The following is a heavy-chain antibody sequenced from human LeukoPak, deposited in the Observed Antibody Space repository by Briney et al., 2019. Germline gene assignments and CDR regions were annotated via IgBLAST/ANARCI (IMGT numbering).Heavy chain of an antibody. CDR1: GFTFRNYA. Sequence: GGSLRLSCAASGFTFRNYAMYWVRQAPGRGLEWAAVVSFDGNTTFYSDSVKGRFAISRDNSKNTLYLEMNSLRPEDTAVYYCARFRAATTRFDYWGQGTLVTVSP. V-gene: IGHV3-30*09. CDR2: VSFDGNTT. CDR3: ARFRAATTRFDY. D-gene: IGHD1/OR15-1a*01. J-gene: IGHJ4*02.